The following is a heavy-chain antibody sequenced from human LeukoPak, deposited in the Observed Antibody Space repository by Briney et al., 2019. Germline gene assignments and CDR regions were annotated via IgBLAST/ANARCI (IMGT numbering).Heavy chain of an antibody. CDR2: INHSGST. CDR3: ARGSTIFGVGNWFDP. D-gene: IGHD3-3*01. J-gene: IGHJ5*02. Sequence: PSETLSLTCAVYGGSFSGYYWSWIRQPPGKGLEWIGEINHSGSTNYNPSLKSRVTISVDTSKNQFSLKLSSVTAADTAVCYCARGSTIFGVGNWFDPWGQGTLVTVSS. V-gene: IGHV4-34*01. CDR1: GGSFSGYY.